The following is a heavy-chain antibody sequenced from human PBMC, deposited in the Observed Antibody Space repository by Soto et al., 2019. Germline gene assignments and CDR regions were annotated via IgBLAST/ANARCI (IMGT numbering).Heavy chain of an antibody. CDR3: ARADPGAFYFDY. CDR1: GFTFSSYG. V-gene: IGHV3-33*01. CDR2: IWYDGSNK. D-gene: IGHD7-27*01. Sequence: GGSLRLSCAASGFTFSSYGMHWVRQAPGKGLEWVAVIWYDGSNKYYADSVKGRFTISRDNSKNTLYLQMNSLRAEDTAVYYCARADPGAFYFDYWGQGTLVTVSS. J-gene: IGHJ4*03.